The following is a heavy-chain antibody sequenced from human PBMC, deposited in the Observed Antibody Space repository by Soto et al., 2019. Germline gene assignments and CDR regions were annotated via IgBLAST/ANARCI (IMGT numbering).Heavy chain of an antibody. CDR2: IYYSGST. CDR3: AKDQGSSWYEIDY. Sequence: SETLSLTCTVSGGSISSGDYYWSWIRQPPGKGLEWIGYIYYSGSTYYNPSLKSRVTISRDNAKNSLYLQMNSLRAEDTAVYYCAKDQGSSWYEIDYWGQGTLVTVSS. D-gene: IGHD6-13*01. V-gene: IGHV4-30-4*01. CDR1: GGSISSGDYY. J-gene: IGHJ4*02.